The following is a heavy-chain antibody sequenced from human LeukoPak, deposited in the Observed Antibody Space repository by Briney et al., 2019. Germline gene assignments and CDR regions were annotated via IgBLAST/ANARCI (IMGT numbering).Heavy chain of an antibody. CDR1: GGSFSGYY. V-gene: IGHV4-34*01. J-gene: IGHJ4*02. CDR3: ARVVWGSYRSLDY. Sequence: SETLSLTCAVYGGSFSGYYWSWIRQPPGKGLEWTGEINHSGSTNYNPSLKSRVTISVDTSKNQFSLKLSSVTAADTAVYYCARVVWGSYRSLDYWGQGTLVTVSS. D-gene: IGHD3-16*02. CDR2: INHSGST.